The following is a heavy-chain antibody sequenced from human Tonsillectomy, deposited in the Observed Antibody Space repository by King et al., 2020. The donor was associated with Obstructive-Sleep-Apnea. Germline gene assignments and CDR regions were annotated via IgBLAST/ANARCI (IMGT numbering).Heavy chain of an antibody. CDR3: AKGCPGPVGTSNWFDP. Sequence: QLVQSGGTLVQPGRSLRLSCAASGFTFDDYAMHWVRQAPGKGLEWVSVISWNSGSVRYSESVKGRFTISRDNAKNSLYLQMNSLRTEDTALYFCAKGCPGPVGTSNWFDPWGQGTLVTVSS. V-gene: IGHV3-9*01. D-gene: IGHD1-1*01. J-gene: IGHJ5*02. CDR2: ISWNSGSV. CDR1: GFTFDDYA.